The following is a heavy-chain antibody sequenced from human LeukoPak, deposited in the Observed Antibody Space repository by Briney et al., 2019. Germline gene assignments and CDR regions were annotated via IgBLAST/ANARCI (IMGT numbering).Heavy chain of an antibody. CDR1: GFTFTNYG. V-gene: IGHV3-48*04. Sequence: GGSLRLSCAASGFTFTNYGMHWARQAPGKGLEWVSYISSSGSTIYYADSVKGRFTISRDNAKNSLYLQMNSLRAEDTAVYYCAREAYYYYMDVWGKGTTVTVSS. CDR2: ISSSGSTI. CDR3: AREAYYYYMDV. J-gene: IGHJ6*03.